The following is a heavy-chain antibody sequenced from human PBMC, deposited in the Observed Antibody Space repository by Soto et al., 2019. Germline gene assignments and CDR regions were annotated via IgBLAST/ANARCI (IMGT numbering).Heavy chain of an antibody. CDR1: GGSISSYY. V-gene: IGHV4-59*08. J-gene: IGHJ6*03. CDR3: ARRSSSSKHYYYYYMDV. Sequence: SETLSLTCTVSGGSISSYYWSWIRQPPGKGLEWFGYIYYSGSTNYIPSLKIRVTISVDTSKNQFSLKLSSVTAADTAVYYCARRSSSSKHYYYYYMDVWGKGTTVTVSS. CDR2: IYYSGST. D-gene: IGHD6-6*01.